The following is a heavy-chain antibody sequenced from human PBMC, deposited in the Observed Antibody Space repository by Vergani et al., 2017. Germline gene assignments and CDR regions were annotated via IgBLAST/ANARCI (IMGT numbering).Heavy chain of an antibody. CDR1: GFTFSSYA. Sequence: EVQLLESGGGLVQPGGFLRLSCAASGFTFSSYAMSWVRQAPGKGLEWVSAISGSGGSTYYADSVKGRFTISRDNSKNTLYLQMNSLRAEDTAVYYCAKGGITMIVVVIAADYWGQGTLVTVSS. J-gene: IGHJ4*02. D-gene: IGHD3-22*01. V-gene: IGHV3-23*01. CDR2: ISGSGGST. CDR3: AKGGITMIVVVIAADY.